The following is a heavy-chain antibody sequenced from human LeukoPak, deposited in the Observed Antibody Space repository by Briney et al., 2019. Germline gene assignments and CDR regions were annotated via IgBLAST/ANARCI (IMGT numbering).Heavy chain of an antibody. Sequence: PGGSLRLSCAASGFTFSSYAMSWVRQAPGKGLEWVSAISGSGGSTYYADSVKGRFTNSRDNSKNTLYLQMNSLRAEDTAVYYCAKDNRGYCSSTSCHQGFDPWGQGTLVTVSS. J-gene: IGHJ5*02. D-gene: IGHD2-2*01. CDR2: ISGSGGST. CDR1: GFTFSSYA. CDR3: AKDNRGYCSSTSCHQGFDP. V-gene: IGHV3-23*01.